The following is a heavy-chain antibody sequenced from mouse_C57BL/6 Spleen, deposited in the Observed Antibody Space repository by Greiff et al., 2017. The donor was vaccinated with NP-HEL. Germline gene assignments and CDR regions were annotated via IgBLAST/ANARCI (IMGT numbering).Heavy chain of an antibody. V-gene: IGHV1-80*01. CDR3: ARAPIYDGYYRDY. D-gene: IGHD2-3*01. J-gene: IGHJ2*01. CDR2: IYPGDGDT. CDR1: GYAFSSYW. Sequence: QVQLKQSGAELVKPGASVKISCKASGYAFSSYWMNWVKQRPGKGLEWIGQIYPGDGDTNYNGKFKGKATLTADKSSSTAYMQLSSLTSEDSAVYFCARAPIYDGYYRDYWGQGTTLTVSS.